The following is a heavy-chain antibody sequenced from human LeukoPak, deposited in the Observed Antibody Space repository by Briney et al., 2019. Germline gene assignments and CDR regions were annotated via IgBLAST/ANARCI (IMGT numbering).Heavy chain of an antibody. D-gene: IGHD3-10*01. CDR1: GGSISSYY. Sequence: SETLSLTCIVSGGSISSYYWSWIRQPPGKGLEWIGYIYYSGGTNYNPSLKSRITMSVDTSKKQFSLKPSSVTAADTAVYYCARGFPPYSYYTLEVWGQGTTVTVSS. CDR2: IYYSGGT. J-gene: IGHJ6*02. V-gene: IGHV4-59*08. CDR3: ARGFPPYSYYTLEV.